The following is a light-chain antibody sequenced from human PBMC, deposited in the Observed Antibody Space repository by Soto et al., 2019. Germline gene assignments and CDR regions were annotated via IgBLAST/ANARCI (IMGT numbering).Light chain of an antibody. CDR1: QSIIRW. Sequence: DIQMTQSPSTLSASVGDRVTITCHASQSIIRWLAWYQQKPGKAPKLLISRASSLHSGVPSRFSGSGSETEFTLTISSLQPEDSATYYCQQYNSYSWTFGQGTKVEIK. J-gene: IGKJ1*01. CDR2: RAS. V-gene: IGKV1-5*03. CDR3: QQYNSYSWT.